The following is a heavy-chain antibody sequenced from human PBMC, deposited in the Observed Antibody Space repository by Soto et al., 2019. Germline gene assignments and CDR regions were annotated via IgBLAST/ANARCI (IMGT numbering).Heavy chain of an antibody. D-gene: IGHD5-12*01. J-gene: IGHJ1*01. CDR1: EFRFSVFG. CDR3: ARDLGGYVHLWDKSNY. Sequence: ESGGGVVQPGASLTLSCAASEFRFSVFGMNGFRQAPGKGRGWVAVISLEASEKFYVDSVKGRFSISSDDSHSKVFLQMNSLRREDTGVYYCARDLGGYVHLWDKSNYWGQGTLVNVS. V-gene: IGHV3-30*04. CDR2: ISLEASEK.